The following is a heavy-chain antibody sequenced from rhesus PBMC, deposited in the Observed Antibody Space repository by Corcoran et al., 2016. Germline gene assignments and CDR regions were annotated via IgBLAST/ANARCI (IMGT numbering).Heavy chain of an antibody. CDR2: ISGSSGST. V-gene: IGHV4-65*01. Sequence: QVQLQESGPGLVKPSETLSLTCAVSGGSVSSSNWWSWIRQPPGNGLEWIGYISGSSGSTYYNPSIKSRVTISTDTSKNQFSLKLSSVTAADTAVYYCARVKGNYDPWGQGVLVTVSS. CDR3: ARVKGNYDP. J-gene: IGHJ4*01. D-gene: IGHD4-17*01. CDR1: GGSVSSSNW.